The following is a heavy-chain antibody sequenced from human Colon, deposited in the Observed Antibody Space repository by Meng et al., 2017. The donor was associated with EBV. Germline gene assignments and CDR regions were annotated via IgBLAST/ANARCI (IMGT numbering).Heavy chain of an antibody. D-gene: IGHD4-17*01. CDR2: INHSGST. Sequence: QVQQWGAGLCKPSGPLSLTCAFSGGSFSGYYWSWIRQAPGKGLEWIGEINHSGSTKFNPSLESRVSISVDTSENQVSLKLTSVTAADTAVYYCARRTTVNLRGFDSWGQGTLVTVSS. CDR3: ARRTTVNLRGFDS. CDR1: GGSFSGYY. J-gene: IGHJ4*02. V-gene: IGHV4-34*01.